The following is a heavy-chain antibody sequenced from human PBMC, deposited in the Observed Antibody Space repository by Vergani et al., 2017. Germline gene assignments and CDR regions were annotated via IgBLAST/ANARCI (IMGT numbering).Heavy chain of an antibody. D-gene: IGHD3-3*01. CDR3: TRARKFRFGVVWENWFDP. CDR1: RFTFNEYW. CDR2: MNGDGDTI. J-gene: IGHJ5*02. Sequence: EVELVESGGGVVPPGGSLRLSCAASRFTFNEYWMHWARQVPGKGLVWVSGMNGDGDTISYADSVKGRFTISRDNAKNTLFLLMNSLRAEDTAVYYCTRARKFRFGVVWENWFDPWGQGTLVTVSS. V-gene: IGHV3-74*01.